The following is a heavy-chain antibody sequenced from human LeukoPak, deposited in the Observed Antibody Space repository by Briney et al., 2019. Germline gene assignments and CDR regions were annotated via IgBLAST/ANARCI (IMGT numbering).Heavy chain of an antibody. V-gene: IGHV1-8*01. CDR3: ARGRGSYNHYGMDV. J-gene: IGHJ6*02. D-gene: IGHD1-26*01. CDR2: MNPNSGNT. Sequence: ASVKVSCKASGYTFTSYDINWVRQATGQGLEWMGWMNPNSGNTGYAQKFQGRVTMTRNTSISTAYMELSSLRSEDTAVYYCARGRGSYNHYGMDVWGQGTTVTVSS. CDR1: GYTFTSYD.